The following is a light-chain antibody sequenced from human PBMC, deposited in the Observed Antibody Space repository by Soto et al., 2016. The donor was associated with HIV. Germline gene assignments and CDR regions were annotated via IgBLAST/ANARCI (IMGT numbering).Light chain of an antibody. V-gene: IGLV3-1*01. J-gene: IGLJ1*01. CDR3: QAWDTSTAV. CDR1: KLGDKY. CDR2: QDN. Sequence: SYELTQPPSVSVSPGQTASITCSGDKLGDKYACWYQQRPGQSPVLVIYQDNRRPSGIPERFSGSNSGNTATLTIGGTQALDEADYYCQAWDTSTAVFGTGTKVTVL.